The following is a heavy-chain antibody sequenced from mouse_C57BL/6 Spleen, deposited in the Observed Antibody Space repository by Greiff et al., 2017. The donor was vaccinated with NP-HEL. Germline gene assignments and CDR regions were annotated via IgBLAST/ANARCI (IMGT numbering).Heavy chain of an antibody. Sequence: VQLKESGGGLVKPGGSLKLSCAASGFTFSDYGMHWVRQAPEKGLEWVAYISSGSSTIYYADTVKGRFTISRDNAKNTLFLQMTSLRSEDTAMYYCAREGPYYYGSTYAMDYWGQGTSVTVSS. CDR2: ISSGSSTI. CDR1: GFTFSDYG. V-gene: IGHV5-17*01. CDR3: AREGPYYYGSTYAMDY. J-gene: IGHJ4*01. D-gene: IGHD1-1*01.